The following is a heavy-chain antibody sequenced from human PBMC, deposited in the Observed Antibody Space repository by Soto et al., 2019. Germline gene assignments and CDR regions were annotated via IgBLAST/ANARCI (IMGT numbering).Heavy chain of an antibody. CDR3: EISYYDILTGSWPFDY. J-gene: IGHJ4*02. D-gene: IGHD3-9*01. Sequence: GESLKISCKGSGYSFTSYWISWVRQMPGKGLEWMGRIDPSDSYTNYSPSFQGRVTISADKSISTAYLQWSSLKASDTAMYYCEISYYDILTGSWPFDYWGQGTLVTVSA. CDR2: IDPSDSYT. V-gene: IGHV5-10-1*01. CDR1: GYSFTSYW.